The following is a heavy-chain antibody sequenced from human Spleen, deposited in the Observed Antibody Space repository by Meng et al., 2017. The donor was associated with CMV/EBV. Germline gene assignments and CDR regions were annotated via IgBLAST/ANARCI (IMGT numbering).Heavy chain of an antibody. CDR2: ISGSCGST. J-gene: IGHJ4*02. V-gene: IGHV3-23*01. CDR3: AKDFGQQLELDY. D-gene: IGHD6-13*01. Sequence: GGSLRLSCAASGFTFSSYWMSWVRQAPGKGLEWVSAISGSCGSTYYADSVKGRFTISRDNSKNTLYLQMNSLRAEDTAVYYCAKDFGQQLELDYWGQGTLVTVSS. CDR1: GFTFSSYW.